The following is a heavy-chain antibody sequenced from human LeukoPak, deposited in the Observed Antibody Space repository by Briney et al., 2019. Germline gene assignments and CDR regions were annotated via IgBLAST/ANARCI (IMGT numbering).Heavy chain of an antibody. CDR3: ARGTTPSYYYYYMDV. CDR1: GYTVTSYD. V-gene: IGHV1-8*01. Sequence: ASVKVSCKGSGYTVTSYDSNWVRQAAGQGHEWRGGRNPNSGKTGNEQKFQGRGSMTRNNTIRTAYMEMSRLRSEDTAVYYCARGTTPSYYYYYMDVWGKGTTVTLSS. CDR2: RNPNSGKT. J-gene: IGHJ6*03. D-gene: IGHD1-14*01.